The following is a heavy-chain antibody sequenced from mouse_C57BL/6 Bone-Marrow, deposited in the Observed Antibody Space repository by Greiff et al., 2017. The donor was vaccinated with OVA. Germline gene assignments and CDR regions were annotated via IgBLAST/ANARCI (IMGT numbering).Heavy chain of an antibody. D-gene: IGHD1-1*01. CDR2: IYPGSGST. CDR3: ARSDYGSSYVWFAY. J-gene: IGHJ3*01. CDR1: GYTFTSYW. V-gene: IGHV1-55*01. Sequence: VQLQQSGAELVKPGASVKMSCKASGYTFTSYWITWVKQRPGQGLEWIGDIYPGSGSTNYNEKFKSKATLTVDTSSSTAYMQLSSLTSEDSAVYYCARSDYGSSYVWFAYWGQGTLVTVSA.